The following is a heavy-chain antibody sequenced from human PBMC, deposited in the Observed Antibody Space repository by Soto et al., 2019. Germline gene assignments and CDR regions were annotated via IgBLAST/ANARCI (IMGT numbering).Heavy chain of an antibody. J-gene: IGHJ3*01. V-gene: IGHV3-11*01. CDR1: GFTFSDYF. D-gene: IGHD3-3*01. CDR2: TTKTGSTS. Sequence: QVQLVESGGDLVKPGGSLRLSCAASGFTFSDYFMSWIRQSPGKGLEWVSYTTKTGSTSHHADSVKGRFTISRDNAKNALSLQINTRRSEDTAIYYCARETSGPYFTVDLWGRGTMVTVSS. CDR3: ARETSGPYFTVDL.